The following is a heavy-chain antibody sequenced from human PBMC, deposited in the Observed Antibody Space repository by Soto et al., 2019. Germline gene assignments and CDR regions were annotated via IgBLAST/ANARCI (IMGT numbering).Heavy chain of an antibody. CDR2: ISYDGSNK. CDR1: GFTFSSYA. J-gene: IGHJ5*02. CDR3: AREPGTTVVTPRWFDP. V-gene: IGHV3-30-3*01. Sequence: HPGGSLRLSCAASGFTFSSYAMHWVRQAPGKGLEWVAVISYDGSNKYYADSVKGRFTISRDNSKNTLYLQMNSLRAEDTAVYYCAREPGTTVVTPRWFDPWGQGTLVTVSS. D-gene: IGHD4-17*01.